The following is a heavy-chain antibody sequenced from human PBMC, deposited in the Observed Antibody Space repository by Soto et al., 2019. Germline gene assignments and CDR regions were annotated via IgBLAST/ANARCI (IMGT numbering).Heavy chain of an antibody. Sequence: QVQLVQSGAEVKKPGASVKVSCKASGYTFTSYDINWVRQATGQGLEGRGWMNPNSGNTGYAQKFQGRVTMTRNTSLSTAYMELSSLRSEDTAVYYCARSRGYSGYGRTRRGWFDPWGQGTLVTVSS. D-gene: IGHD5-12*01. CDR2: MNPNSGNT. J-gene: IGHJ5*02. V-gene: IGHV1-8*01. CDR1: GYTFTSYD. CDR3: ARSRGYSGYGRTRRGWFDP.